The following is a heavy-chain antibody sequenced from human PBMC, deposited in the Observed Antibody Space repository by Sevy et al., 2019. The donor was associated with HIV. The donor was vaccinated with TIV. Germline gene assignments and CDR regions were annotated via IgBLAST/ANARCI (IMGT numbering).Heavy chain of an antibody. Sequence: KQSQTLSLTCAISGDSVSSNSAAWNWIRQSPSRGLEWLGRTYYRSKWYNDYAVSVKSRLTINPDTSKNQFSLRLDSVAPEDTAVSYCARDVGSSLNWFDPWGQGTLVTVSS. CDR1: GDSVSSNSAA. CDR2: TYYRSKWYN. V-gene: IGHV6-1*01. D-gene: IGHD2-2*01. CDR3: ARDVGSSLNWFDP. J-gene: IGHJ5*02.